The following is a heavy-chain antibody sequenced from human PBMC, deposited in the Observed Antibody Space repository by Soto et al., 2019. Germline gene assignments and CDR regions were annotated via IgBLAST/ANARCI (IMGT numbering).Heavy chain of an antibody. V-gene: IGHV4-38-2*01. CDR1: GYSISSTHY. Sequence: PSETLSLTCAVSGYSISSTHYWDWIGQPPGKGLEWIGCVFHSGSTYYNPSLKSRVTMSVDTSKNQLSLTLTSVTAADTAVYYCAREARTLDWYLDLWGRGTLVTVSS. D-gene: IGHD6-6*01. CDR2: VFHSGST. J-gene: IGHJ2*01. CDR3: AREARTLDWYLDL.